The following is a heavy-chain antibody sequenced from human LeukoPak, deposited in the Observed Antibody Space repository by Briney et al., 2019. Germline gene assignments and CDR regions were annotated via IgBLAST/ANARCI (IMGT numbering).Heavy chain of an antibody. Sequence: GSLRLSCAVSGGSISSSDWWSWVRQPPGKGLEWLGQIYYSGSTNYNPSLKSRVTISVDKSKNQFSLKLSSVTAADTAVYYCARVSGSYFDYWGQGTLVTVCS. CDR3: ARVSGSYFDY. CDR2: IYYSGST. J-gene: IGHJ4*02. D-gene: IGHD1-26*01. CDR1: GGSISSSDW. V-gene: IGHV4-4*02.